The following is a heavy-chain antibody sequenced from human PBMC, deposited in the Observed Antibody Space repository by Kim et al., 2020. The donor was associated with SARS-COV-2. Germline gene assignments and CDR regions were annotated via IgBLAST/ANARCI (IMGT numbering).Heavy chain of an antibody. Sequence: ASVKVSCKAPGYTFTSYGISWVRQAPGQGLEWMGWISAYNGNTNYAQKLQGRVTMTTDTSTSTAYTELRSLRSDDTAVYYCARTSTNGYYGSGSYLLHWGQGTLVTVSS. CDR1: GYTFTSYG. J-gene: IGHJ4*02. CDR2: ISAYNGNT. CDR3: ARTSTNGYYGSGSYLLH. V-gene: IGHV1-18*01. D-gene: IGHD3-10*01.